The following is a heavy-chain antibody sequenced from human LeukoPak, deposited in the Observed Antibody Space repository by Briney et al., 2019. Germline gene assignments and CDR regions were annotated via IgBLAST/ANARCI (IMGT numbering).Heavy chain of an antibody. Sequence: GGSLRLSCAASGFTFSSYDMHWVRQATGKGLEWVSAIGTAGDPYYPGSVKGRFTISRENAKNSLYLRMNSLRAGDTAVYYCAREGCSSTSCYGMDVWGKGTTVTVSS. J-gene: IGHJ6*04. CDR2: IGTAGDP. D-gene: IGHD2-2*01. CDR3: AREGCSSTSCYGMDV. V-gene: IGHV3-13*05. CDR1: GFTFSSYD.